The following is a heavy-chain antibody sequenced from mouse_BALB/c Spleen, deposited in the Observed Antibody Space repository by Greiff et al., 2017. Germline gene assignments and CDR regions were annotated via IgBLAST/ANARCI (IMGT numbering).Heavy chain of an antibody. V-gene: IGHV5-6-5*01. CDR2: ISSGGST. CDR3: ARGDYGNYFDY. CDR1: GFTFSSYA. D-gene: IGHD1-2*01. Sequence: EVKLVESGGGLVKPGGSLKLSCAASGFTFSSYAMSWVRQTPEKRLEWVASISSGGSTYYPDSAKGRFTISRDNARNILYLQMSSLRSEDTAMYYCARGDYGNYFDYWGQGTTLTVSS. J-gene: IGHJ2*01.